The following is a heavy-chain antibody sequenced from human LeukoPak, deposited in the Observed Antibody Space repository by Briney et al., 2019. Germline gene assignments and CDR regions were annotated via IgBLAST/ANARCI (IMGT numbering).Heavy chain of an antibody. CDR3: AKDFLKSITLIRGVRSWVGYFDS. J-gene: IGHJ4*02. Sequence: GGSLRLSCAASGFTFTNYAMSWVRQAPGKGLEWVSYISSSGRTIYYAESVKGRFTISRDNSKNTLYLQMNSLRVEDTAVYYCAKDFLKSITLIRGVRSWVGYFDSWGQGTLVTVSS. V-gene: IGHV3-23*01. CDR1: GFTFTNYA. CDR2: ISSSGRTI. D-gene: IGHD3-10*01.